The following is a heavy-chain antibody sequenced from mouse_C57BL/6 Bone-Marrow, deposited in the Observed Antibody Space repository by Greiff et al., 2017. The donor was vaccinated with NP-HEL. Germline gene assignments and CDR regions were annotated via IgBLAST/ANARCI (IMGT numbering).Heavy chain of an antibody. CDR3: VTLREAMDY. V-gene: IGHV10-1*01. J-gene: IGHJ4*01. CDR1: GFSFNTYA. Sequence: DVHLVESGGGLVQPKGSLKLSCAASGFSFNTYAVNWVRQAPGKGLEWVARIRSKSNNYATYYADSVKDRFTISRDDSESMLYLQMNNLKTEDTAMYYCVTLREAMDYWGQGTSVTVSS. D-gene: IGHD1-1*01. CDR2: IRSKSNNYAT.